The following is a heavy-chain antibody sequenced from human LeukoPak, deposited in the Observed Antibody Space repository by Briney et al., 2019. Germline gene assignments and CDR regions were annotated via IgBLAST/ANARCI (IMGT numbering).Heavy chain of an antibody. CDR1: GGPFSGYY. CDR2: INHSGST. J-gene: IGHJ5*02. Sequence: TSETLSLTCAVYGGPFSGYYWSWIRQPPGKGLEWIGEINHSGSTNYNPSLKSRVTISVDTSKNQFSLKLSSVTAADTAVYYCARGRGVVVPAAIRCRFDPWGQGTLVTVSS. V-gene: IGHV4-34*01. D-gene: IGHD2-2*02. CDR3: ARGRGVVVPAAIRCRFDP.